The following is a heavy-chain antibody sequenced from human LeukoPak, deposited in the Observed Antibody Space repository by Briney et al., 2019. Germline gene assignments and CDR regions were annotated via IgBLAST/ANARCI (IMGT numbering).Heavy chain of an antibody. V-gene: IGHV3-64D*09. CDR1: GFIFSSYD. J-gene: IGHJ4*02. CDR3: EGEYSTSSVDY. Sequence: GSLRLSCSASGFIFSSYDMHWVRQAPGKGLEYVSGISSNGGNTYYADSVKGRFTISRDNSKNTLYLQMSSLRAEDTAVYYCEGEYSTSSVDYWGQGTLVTVSS. CDR2: ISSNGGNT. D-gene: IGHD6-6*01.